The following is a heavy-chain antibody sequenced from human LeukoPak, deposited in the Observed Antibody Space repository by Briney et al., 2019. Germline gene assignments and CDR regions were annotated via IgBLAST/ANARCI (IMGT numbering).Heavy chain of an antibody. V-gene: IGHV6-1*01. J-gene: IGHJ4*02. CDR1: GDSVSSKSVT. CDR2: TYYRSKWSN. D-gene: IGHD1-26*01. CDR3: ARAVGGTLDY. Sequence: SQTLSLTCAISGDSVSSKSVTWNWIRQSPSRGLEWLGRTYYRSKWSNDYAVSVRSRIIVNPDTSKNQFSLKLNSVTPEDTAIYFCARAVGGTLDYWGQGTLVTVSP.